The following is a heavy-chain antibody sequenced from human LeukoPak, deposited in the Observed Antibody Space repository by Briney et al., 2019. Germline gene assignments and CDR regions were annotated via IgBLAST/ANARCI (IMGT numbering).Heavy chain of an antibody. CDR2: IYYSGST. CDR3: ARGRFGELLPHPLDY. J-gene: IGHJ4*02. D-gene: IGHD3-10*01. V-gene: IGHV4-31*03. CDR1: GGSLSRGGYY. Sequence: PSETLSLTCTVSGGSLSRGGYYWSWIRQHPGKGLEWIGYIYYSGSTYYNPSLKSRVTISVDTSKNQFSLKLSSVTAADTAVYYCARGRFGELLPHPLDYWGQGTLVTVSS.